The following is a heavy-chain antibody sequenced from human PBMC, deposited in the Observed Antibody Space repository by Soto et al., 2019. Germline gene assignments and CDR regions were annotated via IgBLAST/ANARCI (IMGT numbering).Heavy chain of an antibody. V-gene: IGHV1-69*08. J-gene: IGHJ5*02. Sequence: QVQLVQSGAEVKKPGSSVKVSCQASGGTFSSYTISCVRQAPGQGLEWMRRIIPILGIANYAQKFQGRVTITADKSTSTADMELSSLRSEDTAVYYCARDRGVVGATGGNWCDPWGQGTLVTVSS. CDR1: GGTFSSYT. D-gene: IGHD1-26*01. CDR3: ARDRGVVGATGGNWCDP. CDR2: IIPILGIA.